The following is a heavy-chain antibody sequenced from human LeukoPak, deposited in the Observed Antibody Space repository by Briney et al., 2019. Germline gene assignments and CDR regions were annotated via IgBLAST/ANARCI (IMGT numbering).Heavy chain of an antibody. D-gene: IGHD3-10*01. V-gene: IGHV3-21*01. CDR1: GFTFSSYA. J-gene: IGHJ4*02. Sequence: PGGSLRLSCAASGFTFSSYAMHWVRQAPGKGLEWVSSISSSSSYIYYADSVKGRFTISRDNAKNSLYLQMNSLRAEDTAVYYCARDYYGSGSYDRFDYWGQGTLVTVSS. CDR3: ARDYYGSGSYDRFDY. CDR2: ISSSSSYI.